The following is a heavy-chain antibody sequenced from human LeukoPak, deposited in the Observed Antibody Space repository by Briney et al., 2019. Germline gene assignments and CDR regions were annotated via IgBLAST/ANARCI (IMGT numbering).Heavy chain of an antibody. J-gene: IGHJ4*02. CDR2: IRYDGSNK. D-gene: IGHD3-22*01. CDR3: AKGGLGYYYYDSSGYYQFDY. Sequence: PGGSLRLSCAASGFTFSSYGMHWVRQAPGKGLEWVAFIRYDGSNKYYADSVKGRFTISRDNSKNTLYLQMNSLRAEDTAVYYCAKGGLGYYYYDSSGYYQFDYWGQGTLVTVSS. CDR1: GFTFSSYG. V-gene: IGHV3-30*02.